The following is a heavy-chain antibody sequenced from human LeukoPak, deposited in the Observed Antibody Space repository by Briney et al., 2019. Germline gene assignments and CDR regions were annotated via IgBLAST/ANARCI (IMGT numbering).Heavy chain of an antibody. D-gene: IGHD1-26*01. CDR1: GYTLTKLS. V-gene: IGHV1-24*01. Sequence: GASVKVSCTVSGYTLTKLSMHWVRQAPGKGLEWMGGFDPEDGETIYAQKFQGRVTMTENTSTHKAYMELSSLRTEDTAVYYCATVGSDAFDIWGQGTMVTVSS. J-gene: IGHJ3*02. CDR2: FDPEDGET. CDR3: ATVGSDAFDI.